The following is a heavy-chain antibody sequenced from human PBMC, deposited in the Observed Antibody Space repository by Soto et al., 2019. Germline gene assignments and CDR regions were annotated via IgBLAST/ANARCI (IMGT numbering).Heavy chain of an antibody. J-gene: IGHJ6*02. Sequence: EVQLLESGGGLVQPGGSLRLSCGASGFTFSDNAMTWVRQAPGKGLEWVSSISDDGDSTYYADSVKGRFTISRDNSKNTLFLQMSSLGAEDTGVYYCAKSLSTAVNYGLDVWGQGTSVTVSS. CDR1: GFTFSDNA. CDR2: ISDDGDST. D-gene: IGHD2-2*01. V-gene: IGHV3-23*01. CDR3: AKSLSTAVNYGLDV.